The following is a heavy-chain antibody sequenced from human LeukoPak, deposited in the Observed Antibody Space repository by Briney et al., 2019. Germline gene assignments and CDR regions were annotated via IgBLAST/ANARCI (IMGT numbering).Heavy chain of an antibody. CDR2: IYPGDSDT. D-gene: IGHD2-2*01. J-gene: IGHJ4*02. CDR1: GYSFTSYW. CDR3: ARPHYCSSTSCYRFDY. Sequence: GESLKISCKGSGYSFTSYWIGWVRQMPGKGLEWMGIIYPGDSDTRYSPSFQGQVTISADKSISTAYLQWSSLKASDTAMYYCARPHYCSSTSCYRFDYWGQGTLVTVPS. V-gene: IGHV5-51*01.